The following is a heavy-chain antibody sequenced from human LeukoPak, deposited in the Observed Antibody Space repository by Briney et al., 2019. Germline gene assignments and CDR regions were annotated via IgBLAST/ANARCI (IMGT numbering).Heavy chain of an antibody. D-gene: IGHD3-16*01. Sequence: PGGSLRLSCAVSGFTFGNSAMSWVRQAPGKGLEWISGISARGHYTYTADSLKGRFTIPRDNSKNTLYLQMNSLRAEDTALYYCAKDGSWGDYQFYFYIDVWSSGTTVTVSS. CDR1: GFTFGNSA. J-gene: IGHJ6*03. CDR3: AKDGSWGDYQFYFYIDV. V-gene: IGHV3-23*01. CDR2: ISARGHYT.